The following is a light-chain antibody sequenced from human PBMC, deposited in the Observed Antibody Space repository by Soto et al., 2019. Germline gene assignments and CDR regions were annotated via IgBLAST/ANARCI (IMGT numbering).Light chain of an antibody. V-gene: IGKV1-9*01. CDR1: QDITIY. J-gene: IGKJ1*01. Sequence: IQLTQSPSSLSASVGDRVTIPCRASQDITIYLAWYQQKPGEAPKLLIYAASTLQSGVPSRFSGSGSGTEFTLTISSLQPDDFATYYCQHYNSYSEAFGQGTKVDIK. CDR2: AAS. CDR3: QHYNSYSEA.